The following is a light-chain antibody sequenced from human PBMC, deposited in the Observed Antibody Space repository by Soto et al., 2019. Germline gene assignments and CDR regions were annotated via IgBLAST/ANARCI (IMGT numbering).Light chain of an antibody. V-gene: IGLV2-14*01. CDR3: SSYSSSSTFYV. J-gene: IGLJ1*01. Sequence: ALTQPASVSGSPGQSITISCTGTSSDIGGFYYVSWYQHHPGKDPKLMIYQVSNRPSGVSNRFSGSKSGNTASLTISGLQAEDEADYFCSSYSSSSTFYVFGAGTKVAVL. CDR1: SSDIGGFYY. CDR2: QVS.